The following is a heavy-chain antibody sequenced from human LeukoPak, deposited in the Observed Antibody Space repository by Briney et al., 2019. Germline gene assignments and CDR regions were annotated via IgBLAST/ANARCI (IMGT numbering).Heavy chain of an antibody. Sequence: ASVKVSCKASGYTFTGYYMHWVRQAPGQGLEWMGWINPNSGGTNYAQKFQGRVTMTRDTPISAAYMELSRLRSDDTAVYYCARGLGYSYGMGYWGQGTLVTVSS. CDR2: INPNSGGT. D-gene: IGHD5-18*01. CDR3: ARGLGYSYGMGY. V-gene: IGHV1-2*02. CDR1: GYTFTGYY. J-gene: IGHJ4*02.